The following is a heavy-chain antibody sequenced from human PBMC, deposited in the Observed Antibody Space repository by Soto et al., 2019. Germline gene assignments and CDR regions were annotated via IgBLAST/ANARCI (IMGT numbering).Heavy chain of an antibody. V-gene: IGHV3-11*05. J-gene: IGHJ4*02. D-gene: IGHD3-3*01. CDR3: ATGPRRLSD. CDR1: GFTFSDYY. CDR2: ISGSSSDT. Sequence: QVQLVESGGGLVKPGGSLRLSCAASGFTFSDYYMSWIRQAPGKGLESLSYISGSSSDTNYADSVRGRFTISRDNAKNSLDLQMNSLRADDTAVYYCATGPRRLSDWGQGTLVIVSS.